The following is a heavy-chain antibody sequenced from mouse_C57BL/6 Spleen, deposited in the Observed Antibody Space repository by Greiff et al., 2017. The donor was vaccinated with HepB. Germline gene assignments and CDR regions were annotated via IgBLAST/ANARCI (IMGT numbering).Heavy chain of an antibody. Sequence: QVQLQQSGAELVKPGASVKISCKASGYAFSSYWMNWVKQRPGKGLEWIGQIYPGDGDTNYNGKFKGKATLTADKSSSTAYMQLSSLTSEDSAVYFCAGGQVYDPMFADWGKGTLVTVSA. CDR3: AGGQVYDPMFAD. CDR2: IYPGDGDT. J-gene: IGHJ3*01. D-gene: IGHD2-3*01. V-gene: IGHV1-80*01. CDR1: GYAFSSYW.